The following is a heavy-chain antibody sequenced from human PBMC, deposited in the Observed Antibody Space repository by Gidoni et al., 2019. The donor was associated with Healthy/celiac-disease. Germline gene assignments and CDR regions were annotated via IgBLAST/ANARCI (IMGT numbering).Heavy chain of an antibody. D-gene: IGHD6-13*01. CDR2: TIPIFGTA. Sequence: QVQLVQSGAEVKKPGSSVKVSCKASGGTFSSYAISWVRQAPGQGLEWMGGTIPIFGTATYAQKFQGRVTITADESTSTAYMELSSLRSEDTAVYYCARDTGGIAAAGTLYFQHWGQGTLVTVSS. CDR1: GGTFSSYA. V-gene: IGHV1-69*01. J-gene: IGHJ1*01. CDR3: ARDTGGIAAAGTLYFQH.